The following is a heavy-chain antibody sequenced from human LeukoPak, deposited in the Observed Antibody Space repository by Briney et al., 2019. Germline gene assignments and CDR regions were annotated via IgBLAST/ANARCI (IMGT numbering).Heavy chain of an antibody. D-gene: IGHD6-6*01. CDR2: INHSGST. J-gene: IGHJ4*02. V-gene: IGHV4-34*01. CDR1: GGSFSGYY. Sequence: SETLSLTCAVYGGSFSGYYWRWIRQPPGKGLEWIGEINHSGSTYYNPSLKSRVTISVDTSKNQFSLKLSSVTAADTAVYYCARQAAALGAYYFDYWGQGTLVTVSS. CDR3: ARQAAALGAYYFDY.